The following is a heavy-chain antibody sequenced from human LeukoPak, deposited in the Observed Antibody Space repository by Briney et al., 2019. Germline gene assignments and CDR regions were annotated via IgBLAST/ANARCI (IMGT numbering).Heavy chain of an antibody. CDR1: GVTFSSYA. CDR3: AKDRGYYYDTSAYYIFDY. V-gene: IGHV3-23*01. CDR2: ISGNGDNT. D-gene: IGHD3-22*01. J-gene: IGHJ4*02. Sequence: GGSLRLSCVASGVTFSSYAMNWVRQAPGKGLEWVSTISGNGDNTYYVDSVKGRFTISRDNSKSTLFLQMNSLRAEDTAVYYCAKDRGYYYDTSAYYIFDYWGQGTLVTVSS.